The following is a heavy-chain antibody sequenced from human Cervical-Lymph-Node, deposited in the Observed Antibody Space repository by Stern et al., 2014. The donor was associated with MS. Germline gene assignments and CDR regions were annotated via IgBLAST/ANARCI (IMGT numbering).Heavy chain of an antibody. Sequence: VQLVESGAEVKKPGASVKVSCKISGYTLTDLSIHWVRQAPGKGLEWMGGFDPEDDETKYAQRCQGRVTMTEDTSTDTAYMELSSLRSDDTAVYYCATRVSGGSSNSYYFDYWGQGTLVTVSS. J-gene: IGHJ4*02. D-gene: IGHD1-26*01. CDR2: FDPEDDET. V-gene: IGHV1-24*01. CDR3: ATRVSGGSSNSYYFDY. CDR1: GYTLTDLS.